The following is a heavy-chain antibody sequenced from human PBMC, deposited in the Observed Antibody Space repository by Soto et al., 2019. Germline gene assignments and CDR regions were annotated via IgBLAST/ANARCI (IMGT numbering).Heavy chain of an antibody. J-gene: IGHJ5*02. D-gene: IGHD7-27*01. CDR3: ATNCVRRT. CDR1: GYTFTGYL. CDR2: ITPNSGAT. Sequence: ASVKVSCKAPGYTFTGYLMHWVRQAPGQGLEWMGWITPNSGATNNAKKFQGWVTMTRDPSISTAYMELGSLGSEDPGVYSCATNCVRRTWGKGTQFTVSS. V-gene: IGHV1-2*04.